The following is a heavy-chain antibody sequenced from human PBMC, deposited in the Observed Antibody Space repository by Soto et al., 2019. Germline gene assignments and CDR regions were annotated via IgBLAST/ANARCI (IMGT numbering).Heavy chain of an antibody. CDR3: ASHEPSIAARQYRYYYYMDV. D-gene: IGHD6-6*01. V-gene: IGHV3-53*04. Sequence: PGGSLRLSCAASGFNVSSNYMSWVRQAPGKGLEWVSVIYSGGSTYYADSVKGRFTISRHNSKNTLYLQMNSLRAEDTAVYYCASHEPSIAARQYRYYYYMDVWGKGTTVTVSS. CDR1: GFNVSSNY. J-gene: IGHJ6*03. CDR2: IYSGGST.